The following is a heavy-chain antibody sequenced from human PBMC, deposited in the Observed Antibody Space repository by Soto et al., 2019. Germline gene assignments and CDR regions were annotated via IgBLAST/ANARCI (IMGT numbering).Heavy chain of an antibody. CDR1: GGTFSSYT. CDR2: IIPILGIA. D-gene: IGHD3-22*01. Sequence: QVQLVQSGAEVKKPGSSVKVSCKASGGTFSSYTISWVRQAPGQGLEWMGRIIPILGIANYAQKFQGRVTITADKSTSTAYMELRSLRSEDTAVYYCAIAGGYYYYAFDIWGQGTMVTVSS. J-gene: IGHJ3*02. CDR3: AIAGGYYYYAFDI. V-gene: IGHV1-69*02.